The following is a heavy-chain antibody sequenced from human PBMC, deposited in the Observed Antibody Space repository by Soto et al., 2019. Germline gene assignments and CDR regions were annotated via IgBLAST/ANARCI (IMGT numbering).Heavy chain of an antibody. CDR1: GASISTGTYY. V-gene: IGHV4-39*01. D-gene: IGHD2-2*01. CDR2: VYYSGST. CDR3: ARSRSTLGDAFDV. J-gene: IGHJ3*01. Sequence: SETLSLTCTVSGASISTGTYYWGWIRQPPRKGLEWIGTVYYSGSTYYNPSLKTRVTMSVDTSKNQFSLNLISVTAADTAVYYCARSRSTLGDAFDVWGQGTMVTVSS.